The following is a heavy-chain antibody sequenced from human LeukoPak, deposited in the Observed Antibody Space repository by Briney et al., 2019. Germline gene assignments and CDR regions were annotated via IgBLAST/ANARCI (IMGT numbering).Heavy chain of an antibody. D-gene: IGHD1-26*01. J-gene: IGHJ4*02. CDR3: ARGGSYLDY. V-gene: IGHV3-7*01. Sequence: GGPLNLSCEASEFTFISYWLSWVGRAQGKGLEWVANIKQDGSEKYYVDSVKGRFTISRDNAKNSLYLQMNSLRAEDTAVYYCARGGSYLDYWGQGTLVTVSS. CDR1: EFTFISYW. CDR2: IKQDGSEK.